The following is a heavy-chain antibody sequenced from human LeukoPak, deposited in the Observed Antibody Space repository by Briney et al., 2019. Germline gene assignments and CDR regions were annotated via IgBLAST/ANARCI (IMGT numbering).Heavy chain of an antibody. D-gene: IGHD3-10*01. V-gene: IGHV4-59*08. Sequence: SEPLSLTCTVSGGSISSYYWSWFRQPPGKGLEWIGYIYYSGSTNYNPSLKSRVTISVDTSKNQFSLKLSSVTAADTAVYYCARHGYGSGSSPDYWGRGTLVTVSS. J-gene: IGHJ4*02. CDR2: IYYSGST. CDR1: GGSISSYY. CDR3: ARHGYGSGSSPDY.